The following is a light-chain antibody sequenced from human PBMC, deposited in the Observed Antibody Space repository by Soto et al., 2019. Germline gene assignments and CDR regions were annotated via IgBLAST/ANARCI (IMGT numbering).Light chain of an antibody. J-gene: IGKJ2*01. CDR1: QSVSSY. Sequence: EIVLTQSPATLSLSPGERATLSCRASQSVSSYLAWYQQKPGQAPRLLIYDASNRATGIPARFSGSGSGTEFTLTISSLQPEDFATYYCQQSYSTLGNTFGQGTKVDIK. V-gene: IGKV3-11*01. CDR3: QQSYSTLGNT. CDR2: DAS.